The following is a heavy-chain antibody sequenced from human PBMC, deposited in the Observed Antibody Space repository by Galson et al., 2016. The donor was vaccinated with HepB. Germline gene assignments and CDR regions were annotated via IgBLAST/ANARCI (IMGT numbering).Heavy chain of an antibody. D-gene: IGHD2/OR15-2a*01. CDR3: AKDWVVVLSGGGYHFDH. CDR2: MNGNDGHT. J-gene: IGHJ4*02. CDR1: GFSFGNYA. V-gene: IGHV3-23*01. Sequence: SLRLSCAASGFSFGNYAMSWVRQAPGKGLEWVSAMNGNDGHTFYADSVKGRFTISRDNSMNTLYSEMNSLRVEDSAIYFCAKDWVVVLSGGGYHFDHWGQGVVVTVTS.